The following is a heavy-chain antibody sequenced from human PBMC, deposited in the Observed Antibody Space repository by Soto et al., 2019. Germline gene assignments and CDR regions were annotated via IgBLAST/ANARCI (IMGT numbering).Heavy chain of an antibody. V-gene: IGHV3-23*01. CDR1: GFTFRSFA. CDR3: AKGSIVATITGYFDY. CDR2: ISGSGGNS. J-gene: IGHJ4*02. D-gene: IGHD5-12*01. Sequence: EVQLLESGGGLVQPGGSLRLSCAGYGFTFRSFALSWVRQAPGKGLEWVSVISGSGGNSYYADSVKGRFTISRDNSKNTLHLQMNSLRAEDTAVYYCAKGSIVATITGYFDYWGQGTPVTVSS.